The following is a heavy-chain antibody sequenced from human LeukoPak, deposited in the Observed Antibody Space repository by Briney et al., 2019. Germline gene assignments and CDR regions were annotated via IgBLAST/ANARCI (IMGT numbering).Heavy chain of an antibody. CDR2: IYYSGST. D-gene: IGHD4-17*01. V-gene: IGHV4-39*01. CDR3: ARRDYGDYFRVIYYFAY. Sequence: SETLSLTCTVSGGSISSSSYYWGWIRQPPGKGLEWIGSIYYSGSTYYNPSLKSRVTISVDTSKNQFSLKLSSVTAADTAVYYCARRDYGDYFRVIYYFAYWGERTLVTVSS. CDR1: GGSISSSSYY. J-gene: IGHJ4*02.